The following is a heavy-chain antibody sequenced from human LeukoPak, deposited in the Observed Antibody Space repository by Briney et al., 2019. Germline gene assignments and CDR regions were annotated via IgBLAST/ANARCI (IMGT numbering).Heavy chain of an antibody. D-gene: IGHD3-3*01. CDR1: GYSFTSYW. J-gene: IGHJ6*03. CDR2: IYPGDSDT. CDR3: ARDRKALRFLEWSVARDYYYMDV. V-gene: IGHV5-51*01. Sequence: GESLKISCKGSGYSFTSYWIGWVRQMPGKGLEWMGIIYPGDSDTRYSPSFQGQVTISADKSISTAYLQWSSLKASDTAMYYCARDRKALRFLEWSVARDYYYMDVWGKGTTVTVSS.